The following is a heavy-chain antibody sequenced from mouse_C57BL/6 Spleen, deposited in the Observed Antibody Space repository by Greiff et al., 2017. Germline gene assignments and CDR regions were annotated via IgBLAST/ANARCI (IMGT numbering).Heavy chain of an antibody. J-gene: IGHJ2*01. CDR2: IDPSDSYT. D-gene: IGHD1-1*01. CDR3: ARGGDYYGEEDDY. V-gene: IGHV1-69*01. CDR1: GYTFTSYW. Sequence: QVQLQQPGAELVMPGASVKLSCKASGYTFTSYWMHWVKQRPGQGLEWIGEIDPSDSYTNYNQKFKGKSTLTVDKYSSTAYMQLSSLTSEDSAVYYCARGGDYYGEEDDYWGQGTTLTVSA.